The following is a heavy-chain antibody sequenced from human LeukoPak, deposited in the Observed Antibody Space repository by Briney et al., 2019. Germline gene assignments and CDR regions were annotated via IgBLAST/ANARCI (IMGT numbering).Heavy chain of an antibody. CDR3: AKPDRAIAAPGY. D-gene: IGHD6-6*01. Sequence: TGGSLRLSGAASGFTFSSYAMSWVRQAPGKGLEWVSAISGSGGSTYYADSVKGRFTISRDNSKNTLYLQMNSLRAEDTAVYYCAKPDRAIAAPGYWGQGTLVTVSS. V-gene: IGHV3-23*01. CDR1: GFTFSSYA. J-gene: IGHJ4*02. CDR2: ISGSGGST.